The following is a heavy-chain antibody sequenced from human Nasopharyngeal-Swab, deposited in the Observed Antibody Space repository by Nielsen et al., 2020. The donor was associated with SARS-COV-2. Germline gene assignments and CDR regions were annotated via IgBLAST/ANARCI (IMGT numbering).Heavy chain of an antibody. D-gene: IGHD4-17*01. CDR2: INTNTGSP. J-gene: IGHJ4*02. Sequence: ASVKVSCKASGYTFTTHAMNWVRQAHGQGLEWMGWINTNTGSPRYAQGFTGRFVFSLDTSVSTAYLQIRSLKPEDTAVYFCARPSPYGDYSFDYWGQGTLVTVSS. CDR1: GYTFTTHA. V-gene: IGHV7-4-1*01. CDR3: ARPSPYGDYSFDY.